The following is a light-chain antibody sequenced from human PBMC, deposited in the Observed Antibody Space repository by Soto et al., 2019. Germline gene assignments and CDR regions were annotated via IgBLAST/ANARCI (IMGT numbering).Light chain of an antibody. J-gene: IGLJ3*02. Sequence: QSVLTQPASVSGSPGQSITISCTGTSSDVGGYKYVSWYQQHPGKVPKLMIYEVTNRPSGVSNRFSGSKSGNTASLTISWLQAEDEADYYCETWDTNTRVFGGGTKLTVL. CDR1: SSDVGGYKY. CDR3: ETWDTNTRV. CDR2: EVT. V-gene: IGLV2-14*01.